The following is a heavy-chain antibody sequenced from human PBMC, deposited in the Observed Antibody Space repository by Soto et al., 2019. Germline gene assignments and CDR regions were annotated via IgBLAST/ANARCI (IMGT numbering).Heavy chain of an antibody. CDR1: GFSLSTSGVS. CDR2: SYWDDDK. CDR3: AHRTGYGALFDY. D-gene: IGHD4-17*01. J-gene: IGHJ4*02. Sequence: QITLKESGPTLVKPTQTLTLTCTFSGFSLSTSGVSVGWVRQPPGRALEWLALSYWDDDKHYSPSLKSRHTSTRATSKIQVVLTMTNMDPVDTATYCCAHRTGYGALFDYWGQGTLVTVSS. V-gene: IGHV2-5*02.